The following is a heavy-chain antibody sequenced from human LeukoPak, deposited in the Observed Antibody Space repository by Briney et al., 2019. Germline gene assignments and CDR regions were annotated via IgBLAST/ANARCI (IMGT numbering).Heavy chain of an antibody. D-gene: IGHD2-2*01. Sequence: SETLSLTCAVSGYSISSGYYWGWIRPPPGKGLEWIGSIYHSGSTYYNPSLKSRVTISVDTSKNQFSLKLSSVTAADTAVYYCARDCSSTSCLPVDYWGQGTLVTVSS. CDR2: IYHSGST. CDR3: ARDCSSTSCLPVDY. J-gene: IGHJ4*02. CDR1: GYSISSGYY. V-gene: IGHV4-38-2*02.